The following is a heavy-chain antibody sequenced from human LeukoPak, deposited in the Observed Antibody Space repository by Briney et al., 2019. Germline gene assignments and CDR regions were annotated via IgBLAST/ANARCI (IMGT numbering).Heavy chain of an antibody. D-gene: IGHD6-13*01. CDR3: ARDPYSTVPGGFDY. Sequence: PGGSLRLSCAASGFTFSNHAMHWVRQAPGKGLEWVAVIPFDGYHIYYADSVKGRFTVSGDNSKNTLYLQMNSLRIEDTAMYYCARDPYSTVPGGFDYWGQGTLVSVSS. CDR1: GFTFSNHA. J-gene: IGHJ4*02. V-gene: IGHV3-30-3*01. CDR2: IPFDGYHI.